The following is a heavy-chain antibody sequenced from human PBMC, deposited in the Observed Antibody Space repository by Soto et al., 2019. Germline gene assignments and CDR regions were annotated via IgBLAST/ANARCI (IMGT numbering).Heavy chain of an antibody. J-gene: IGHJ6*02. CDR2: INPSADTT. CDR3: ARGGSSPVFCYYCGLDV. Sequence: ASVKVSCKVSGYTLTELSMHWVRQAPGQGLEWLGVINPSADTTTYAQKFQGRCTITWDTSTNTGFMDVSSLRSEDTAIYYCARGGSSPVFCYYCGLDVWGQGTTVTVSS. D-gene: IGHD6-13*01. V-gene: IGHV1-46*01. CDR1: GYTLTELS.